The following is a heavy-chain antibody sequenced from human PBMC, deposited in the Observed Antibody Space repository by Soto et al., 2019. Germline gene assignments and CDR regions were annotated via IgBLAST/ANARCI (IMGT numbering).Heavy chain of an antibody. Sequence: GVSLRLSCAASGFTFSSYSMNWVRQAPGKGLEWVSSISSSSSYIYYADSVKGRFTISRDNAKNSLYLQMNSLRAEDTAVYYCARDWSGYSSALGAFDIWGQGTMVTVSS. D-gene: IGHD6-19*01. V-gene: IGHV3-21*01. CDR1: GFTFSSYS. J-gene: IGHJ3*02. CDR3: ARDWSGYSSALGAFDI. CDR2: ISSSSSYI.